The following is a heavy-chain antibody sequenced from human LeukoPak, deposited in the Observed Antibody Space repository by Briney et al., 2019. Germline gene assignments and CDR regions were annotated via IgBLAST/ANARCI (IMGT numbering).Heavy chain of an antibody. V-gene: IGHV3-30-3*01. Sequence: PGRSLRLSCAASGFTFSSYAMHWVRQAPGKGLEWVAVISYDGSNKYYADSVKGRFTISRDNSKNTLYLQMNSLRAEDTAVYYCATFRRHSSGWYVWGRKPEQNDYWGQGTLVTVSS. CDR3: ATFRRHSSGWYVWGRKPEQNDY. CDR1: GFTFSSYA. J-gene: IGHJ4*02. CDR2: ISYDGSNK. D-gene: IGHD6-19*01.